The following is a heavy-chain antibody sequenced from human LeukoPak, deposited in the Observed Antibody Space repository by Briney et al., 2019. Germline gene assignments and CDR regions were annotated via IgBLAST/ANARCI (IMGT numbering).Heavy chain of an antibody. D-gene: IGHD2-2*01. J-gene: IGHJ3*02. CDR1: GDSISSGGYY. CDR3: ARARYCSSISCREAFDI. CDR2: IYHSGNT. Sequence: SEALSLTCTVSGDSISSGGYYWSWIRQPPGKGLEWIGYIYHSGNTYYNPSLKSRVTISVDRSKNQFSLKLSSVTAADTAVYYCARARYCSSISCREAFDIWGQGTMVTVSS. V-gene: IGHV4-30-2*01.